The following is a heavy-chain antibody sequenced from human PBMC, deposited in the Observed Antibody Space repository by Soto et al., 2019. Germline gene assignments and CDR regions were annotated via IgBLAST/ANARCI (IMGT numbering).Heavy chain of an antibody. CDR1: GFTFSSYA. Sequence: QVQLVESGGGVVQPGRSLRLSCAASGFTFSSYAMHWVRQAPGKGLEWVAVISYDGSNKYYADSVKGRFTISRDNSKNTLYLQMNSLRAEDTAVYYCARALPSVGIVVTEYFQHWGQGTLVTVSS. CDR2: ISYDGSNK. V-gene: IGHV3-30-3*01. J-gene: IGHJ1*01. CDR3: ARALPSVGIVVTEYFQH. D-gene: IGHD6-19*01.